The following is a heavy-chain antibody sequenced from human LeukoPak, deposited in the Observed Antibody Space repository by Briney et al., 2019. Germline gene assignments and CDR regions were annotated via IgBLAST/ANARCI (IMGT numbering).Heavy chain of an antibody. CDR1: GGTFSSYA. D-gene: IGHD3-10*01. J-gene: IGHJ4*02. Sequence: GSSVRVSCKASGGTFSSYAISWVRQAPGQGLEWMGGIIPIFGTANYAQKFQGGVTITAAKSTSTAYMELSSLRSEDTAVYYCVPDGSGSYIAYWGQGTLVTVSS. V-gene: IGHV1-69*06. CDR3: VPDGSGSYIAY. CDR2: IIPIFGTA.